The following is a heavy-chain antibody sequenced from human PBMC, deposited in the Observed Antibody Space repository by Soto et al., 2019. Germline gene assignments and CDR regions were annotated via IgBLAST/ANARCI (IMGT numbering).Heavy chain of an antibody. Sequence: QVQLVQSGAEVKKPGASVKVSCKASGYTFTSYGISWVRQAPGQGLEWMGWISAYNGNTNYAQKLQGRVTMTTDTTTSPAYMELRSLRSDDTAVYYCAIDQWDIVVVPAAILGAFDIWGQGTMVTVYS. CDR1: GYTFTSYG. J-gene: IGHJ3*02. CDR2: ISAYNGNT. D-gene: IGHD2-2*02. V-gene: IGHV1-18*01. CDR3: AIDQWDIVVVPAAILGAFDI.